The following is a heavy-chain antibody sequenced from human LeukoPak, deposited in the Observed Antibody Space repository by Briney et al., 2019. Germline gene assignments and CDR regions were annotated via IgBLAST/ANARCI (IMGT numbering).Heavy chain of an antibody. Sequence: ASVKVSCKVSGYTLTELSMHWVRQAPGKGLEWMGGFDPEDGETIYAQKFQGRVTMTEDTSTDTAYMELSSLRSEDTAVYYCATSGRAYCGGDCYILGYFDLWGRGTLVTVSS. CDR2: FDPEDGET. J-gene: IGHJ2*01. CDR3: ATSGRAYCGGDCYILGYFDL. CDR1: GYTLTELS. D-gene: IGHD2-21*02. V-gene: IGHV1-24*01.